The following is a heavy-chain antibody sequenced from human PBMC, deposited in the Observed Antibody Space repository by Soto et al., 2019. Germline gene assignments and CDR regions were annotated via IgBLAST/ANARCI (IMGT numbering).Heavy chain of an antibody. CDR3: ARDLDAFDT. CDR2: IYSGENA. V-gene: IGHV3-53*01. CDR1: GVTVTSNY. Sequence: EVQLVQSGGSLVQPGGSLRLSCAGYGVTVTSNYMNWVRQAPGKGLEWVSVIYSGENAYYADSVAGRFTISRDNSKNTLYLQMNSLRVEDTGVYYCARDLDAFDTWGQGTTVIVSS. J-gene: IGHJ3*02.